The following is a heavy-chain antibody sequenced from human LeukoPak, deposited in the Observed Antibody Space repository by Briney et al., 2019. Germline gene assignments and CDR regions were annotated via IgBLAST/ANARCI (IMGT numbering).Heavy chain of an antibody. CDR3: AARPYCTTATCPKTNWFDP. J-gene: IGHJ5*02. CDR1: GFTFRSYG. CDR2: IRYDGSDK. D-gene: IGHD2-8*01. Sequence: GRSLRLSCAASGFTFRSYGMHWVRQAPGKGLEWVAFIRYDGSDKFYADSVKGRFTISRDNSKNTLYLQMSSLRADDTAVYYCAARPYCTTATCPKTNWFDPWGQGTLVTVSS. V-gene: IGHV3-30*02.